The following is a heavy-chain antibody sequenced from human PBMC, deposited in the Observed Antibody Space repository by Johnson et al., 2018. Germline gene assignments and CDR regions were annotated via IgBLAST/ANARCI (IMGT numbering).Heavy chain of an antibody. CDR3: ARDRAVAGPYYYYYMDV. CDR2: IRWNSGST. D-gene: IGHD6-19*01. J-gene: IGHJ6*03. V-gene: IGHV3-9*01. CDR1: RFTFDDYA. Sequence: EVQLVESGGGLVQPGRSLRLSCAASRFTFDDYAMHWVRQAPGKGLEWVSGIRWNSGSTYYADSVKGRFTISRDNSKNTLYLQMNRLRAEDTAVYYCARDRAVAGPYYYYYMDVWGKGTTVTVSS.